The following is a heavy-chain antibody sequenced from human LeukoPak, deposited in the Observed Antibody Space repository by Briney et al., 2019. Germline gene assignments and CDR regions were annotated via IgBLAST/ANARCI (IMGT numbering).Heavy chain of an antibody. D-gene: IGHD3-10*01. CDR3: ARDLPYYGSLDV. CDR2: ISSSSSYI. J-gene: IGHJ6*02. CDR1: GFTFSSYS. V-gene: IGHV3-21*01. Sequence: GGSLRLSCAASGFTFSSYSMNWVRQAPGKGLEWVSSISSSSSYIYYADSVKGRITISRDNAKNSLYLQMNSLRAEDTAVYYCARDLPYYGSLDVWGQGTTVTVSS.